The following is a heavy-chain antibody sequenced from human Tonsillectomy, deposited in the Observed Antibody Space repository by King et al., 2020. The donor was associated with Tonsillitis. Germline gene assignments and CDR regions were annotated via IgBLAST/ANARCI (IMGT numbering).Heavy chain of an antibody. Sequence: VQLVESGGGLVQPGRSLRLSCAASGFTFDDYAMHWVRQAPGKGLEWVSNITLNSGSIGYADSVKGRFTISRDNAKNSLYLQMNSLRAEDTALYYCAKDITVWGGGPFDIWGQGTMVTVSS. CDR2: ITLNSGSI. J-gene: IGHJ3*02. CDR3: AKDITVWGGGPFDI. CDR1: GFTFDDYA. V-gene: IGHV3-9*01. D-gene: IGHD3-16*01.